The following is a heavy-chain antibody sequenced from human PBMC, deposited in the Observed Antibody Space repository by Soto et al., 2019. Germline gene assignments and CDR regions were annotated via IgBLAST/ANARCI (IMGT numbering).Heavy chain of an antibody. J-gene: IGHJ5*02. CDR1: GGSISSGGYS. V-gene: IGHV4-30-2*01. D-gene: IGHD3-3*01. CDR3: ARAHAGYDFWSGYYVGWFDP. CDR2: IYHSGST. Sequence: SETLSLTCAVSGGSISSGGYSWSWIRQPPGKGLEWIGYIYHSGSTYYNPSLKSRVTISVDRSKNQFSLKLSSVTAADTAVYYCARAHAGYDFWSGYYVGWFDPWGQGTLVTVS.